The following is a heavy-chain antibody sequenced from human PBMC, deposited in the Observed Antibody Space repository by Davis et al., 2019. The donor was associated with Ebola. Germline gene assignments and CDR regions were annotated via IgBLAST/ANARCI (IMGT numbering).Heavy chain of an antibody. CDR1: GFTVSSNY. D-gene: IGHD5-18*01. Sequence: GESLKTSCAASGFTVSSNYMSWARQAPGKGLEWVSVIYSGGSTYYADSVKGRFTISRHNSKNTLYLQINSLRAEDTAVYYRARGLYPDTAMCLDYWGQGTLVTVSS. CDR3: ARGLYPDTAMCLDY. V-gene: IGHV3-53*04. J-gene: IGHJ4*02. CDR2: IYSGGST.